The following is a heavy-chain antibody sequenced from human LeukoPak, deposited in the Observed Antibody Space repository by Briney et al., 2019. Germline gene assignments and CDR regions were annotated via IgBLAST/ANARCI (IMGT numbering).Heavy chain of an antibody. CDR2: INRYGNEK. Sequence: GGYLRLSCAVSGLTFSTYWMTWVRQAPGKGLEWVASINRYGNEKYYVDSVKGRFTISRDNAKDSLYLQMNSLRDEDTAVYYCARSLGDDWGQGTLVTVSS. CDR1: GLTFSTYW. CDR3: ARSLGDD. D-gene: IGHD3-16*01. V-gene: IGHV3-7*01. J-gene: IGHJ4*02.